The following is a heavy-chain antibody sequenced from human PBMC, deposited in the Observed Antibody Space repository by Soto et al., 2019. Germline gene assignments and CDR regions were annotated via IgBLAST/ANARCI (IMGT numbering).Heavy chain of an antibody. V-gene: IGHV4-30-4*01. J-gene: IGHJ5*02. CDR3: ARGRGYSYGLDP. Sequence: QVQLQESGPGLVKPSQTLSLTCTVSGDSISSNNNYWSWIRQPPGEGLEWIGFISYSGTTSYSPSPKTRVXMXLNXSKNQFSLSLSSVTAADTAVYYCARGRGYSYGLDPWGQGTLVTVSS. D-gene: IGHD5-18*01. CDR1: GDSISSNNNY. CDR2: ISYSGTT.